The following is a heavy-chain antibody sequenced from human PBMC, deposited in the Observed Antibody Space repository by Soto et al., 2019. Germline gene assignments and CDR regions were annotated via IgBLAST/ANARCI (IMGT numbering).Heavy chain of an antibody. CDR1: GFTFSSYA. CDR2: LYGSGRGI. J-gene: IGHJ4*02. D-gene: IGHD5-12*01. Sequence: LRLSCAASGFTFSSYAMIWIRQVPGRGLEWVSGLYGSGRGIHYSDSVKGRFTISRDNSAYSVYLQMNNLRVDDAAVYYCAKDAIAGDGVWLAHDWGQGTVVTVSS. V-gene: IGHV3-23*01. CDR3: AKDAIAGDGVWLAHD.